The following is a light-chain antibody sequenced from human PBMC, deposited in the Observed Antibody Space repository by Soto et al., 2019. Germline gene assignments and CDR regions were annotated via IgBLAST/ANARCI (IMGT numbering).Light chain of an antibody. Sequence: EIVMTQSPATLSVSPGERATLSCRASQSVDINLAWYQQKPGQAPRLLIFGASTRATGIPARFSGSGSGTDFTLTISSLQSEDFGVYFCQQYDKWPLTFGRGTKVEIK. CDR1: QSVDIN. CDR3: QQYDKWPLT. J-gene: IGKJ4*01. V-gene: IGKV3D-15*01. CDR2: GAS.